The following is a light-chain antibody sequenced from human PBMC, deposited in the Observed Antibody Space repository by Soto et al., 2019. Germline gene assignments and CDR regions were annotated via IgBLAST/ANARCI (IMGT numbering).Light chain of an antibody. V-gene: IGKV1-12*01. CDR3: QQANSFPLT. CDR2: PTS. Sequence: DIQMTQSPSSVSASVGDRVTITCRASQNIGNWLAWYQQKPGKAPNLLIYPTSSLQSGVPSRFSGSGSGTDFTLTISSLQPEDFATYYCQQANSFPLTFGGGTKVEIK. J-gene: IGKJ4*01. CDR1: QNIGNW.